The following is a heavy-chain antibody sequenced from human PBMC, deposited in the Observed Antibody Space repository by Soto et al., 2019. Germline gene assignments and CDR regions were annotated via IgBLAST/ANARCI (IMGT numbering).Heavy chain of an antibody. D-gene: IGHD2-2*01. J-gene: IGHJ6*02. Sequence: SETLSLTCTVSGGSISSSSYYWGWIRQPPGKGLEWIGSIYYSGGTYYNPSLKSRVTISVDTSKNQFSLKLSSVTAADTAVYYCARAGGIVVPAATFSSYYYGMDVWGQGTTVTVSS. V-gene: IGHV4-39*01. CDR1: GGSISSSSYY. CDR3: ARAGGIVVPAATFSSYYYGMDV. CDR2: IYYSGGT.